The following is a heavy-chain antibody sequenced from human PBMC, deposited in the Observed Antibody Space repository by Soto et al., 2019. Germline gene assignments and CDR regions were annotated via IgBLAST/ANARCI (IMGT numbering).Heavy chain of an antibody. J-gene: IGHJ3*02. CDR1: GGTFSSYA. V-gene: IGHV1-69*13. CDR3: ARSFPEKIAAAGIFYAFDI. D-gene: IGHD6-13*01. CDR2: IIPIFGTA. Sequence: SVKVSCKASGGTFSSYAISWVRQAPGQGLEWMGGIIPIFGTANYAQKFQGRVTITADESTSTAYMELSSLRSEDTAVYYCARSFPEKIAAAGIFYAFDIWGQGTMVTVSS.